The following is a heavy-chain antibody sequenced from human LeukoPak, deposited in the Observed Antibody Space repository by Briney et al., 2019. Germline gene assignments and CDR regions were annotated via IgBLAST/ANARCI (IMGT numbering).Heavy chain of an antibody. Sequence: GASVKVSCKASGYTFTGYYMHWVRQAPGQGLEWMGRINPNSGGTNYAQKFQDRVTMTRDTSISSAYMELSRLRSDDTAVYYCARGGDYYDSSGYYYPAVDYWGQGTLVTVSS. J-gene: IGHJ4*02. CDR2: INPNSGGT. CDR3: ARGGDYYDSSGYYYPAVDY. CDR1: GYTFTGYY. V-gene: IGHV1-2*06. D-gene: IGHD3-22*01.